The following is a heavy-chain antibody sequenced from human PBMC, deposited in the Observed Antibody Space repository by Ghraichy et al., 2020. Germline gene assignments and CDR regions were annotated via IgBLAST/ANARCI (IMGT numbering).Heavy chain of an antibody. V-gene: IGHV6-1*01. J-gene: IGHJ4*02. D-gene: IGHD2-15*01. CDR2: TYYRSKYYN. CDR3: ARSGSGYCSGGTCYDH. Sequence: SQTLSLTCTISGDSVSSNTAAWNWIRQSPSRGLEWLGRTYYRSKYYNDYAVSVKSRITINPDTSKNQFSLQLNSVTPEDTAVYYCARSGSGYCSGGTCYDHWGQGTLVTVSS. CDR1: GDSVSSNTAA.